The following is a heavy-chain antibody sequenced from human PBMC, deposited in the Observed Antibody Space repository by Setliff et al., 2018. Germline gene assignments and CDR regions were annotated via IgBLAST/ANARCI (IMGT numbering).Heavy chain of an antibody. J-gene: IGHJ4*02. CDR3: GRPLVGVTTGFEN. V-gene: IGHV4-38-2*01. Sequence: SETLSLTCAVSGYSTSSGYYWGWIRQPPGKGLEWIGSIDHSGSTHYNPSLKGRVTISVDTAKNQFSLKLRSVTAADTAVYYCGRPLVGVTTGFENWGQGTLVTVSS. D-gene: IGHD1-26*01. CDR2: IDHSGST. CDR1: GYSTSSGYY.